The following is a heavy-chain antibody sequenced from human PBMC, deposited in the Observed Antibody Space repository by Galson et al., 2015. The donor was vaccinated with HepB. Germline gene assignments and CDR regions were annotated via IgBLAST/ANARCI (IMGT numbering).Heavy chain of an antibody. V-gene: IGHV3-33*01. CDR3: ARDRVLRFLEWSPFDP. D-gene: IGHD3-3*01. CDR2: IWYDGSNK. Sequence: SLRLSCAASGFTFSSYGLHWVRQAPGKGLEWVAVIWYDGSNKYYADSVKGRFTISRDNSKNTVYLQMNSLRAEDTAVYYCARDRVLRFLEWSPFDPWGQGTLVTVSS. CDR1: GFTFSSYG. J-gene: IGHJ5*02.